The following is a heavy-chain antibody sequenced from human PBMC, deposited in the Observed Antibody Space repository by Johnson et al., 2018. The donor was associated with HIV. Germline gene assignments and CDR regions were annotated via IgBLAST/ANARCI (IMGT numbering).Heavy chain of an antibody. CDR2: ISYDGSNK. V-gene: IGHV3-30*18. J-gene: IGHJ3*02. CDR3: AKDSEVSGYQPDAFDI. D-gene: IGHD3-3*01. Sequence: VHLVESGGGVVQPGRSLRLSCAASGFTFNSYGMHWVRQAPGKGLEWVAVISYDGSNKYYADSVKGRFTISRDNSKNTLYLQMNSLRAEDTAVYYCAKDSEVSGYQPDAFDIWGQGTMVTVSS. CDR1: GFTFNSYG.